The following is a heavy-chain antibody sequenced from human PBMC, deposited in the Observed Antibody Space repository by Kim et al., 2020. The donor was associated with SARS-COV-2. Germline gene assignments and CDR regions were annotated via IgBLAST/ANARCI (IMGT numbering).Heavy chain of an antibody. D-gene: IGHD3-9*01. CDR2: VFYSGST. CDR1: GGSISSSRYY. V-gene: IGHV4-39*02. J-gene: IGHJ5*02. CDR3: ASPYDDNDNWFGP. Sequence: SETLSLTCTVSGGSISSSRYYWAWFRQPPGKGLEWLGSVFYSGSTYYNPSLHSRVTISVDTSKNHLSLEVTSVTAADTAVYYCASPYDDNDNWFGPWGQG.